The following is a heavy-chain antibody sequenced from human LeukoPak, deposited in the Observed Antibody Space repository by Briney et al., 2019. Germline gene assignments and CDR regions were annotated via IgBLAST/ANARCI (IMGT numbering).Heavy chain of an antibody. CDR3: ARVDGSGSYYPDY. CDR2: IYYSGST. Sequence: ASETLSLTCTVSGGSISSGDYYWSWIRQPPGKGLEWIGYIYYSGSTYYNPSLKSRVTISVDTSKNQFSLKLSSVTAADTAVYYCARVDGSGSYYPDYWGQGTLVTVSS. V-gene: IGHV4-30-4*01. D-gene: IGHD3-10*01. CDR1: GGSISSGDYY. J-gene: IGHJ4*02.